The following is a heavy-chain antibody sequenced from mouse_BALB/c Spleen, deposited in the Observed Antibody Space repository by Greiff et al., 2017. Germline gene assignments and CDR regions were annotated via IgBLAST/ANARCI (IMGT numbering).Heavy chain of an antibody. Sequence: DVKLVESGPGLVKPSQSLSLTCTVTGYSITSDYAWNWIRQFPGNKLEWMGYISYSGSTSYNPSLKSRISITRDTSKNQFFLQLNSVTTEDTATYYCARWDYGNFYAMDYWGQGTSVTVSS. CDR2: ISYSGST. CDR3: ARWDYGNFYAMDY. V-gene: IGHV3-2*02. J-gene: IGHJ4*01. CDR1: GYSITSDYA. D-gene: IGHD2-1*01.